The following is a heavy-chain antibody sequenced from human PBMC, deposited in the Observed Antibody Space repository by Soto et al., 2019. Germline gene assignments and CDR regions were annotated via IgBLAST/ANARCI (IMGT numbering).Heavy chain of an antibody. D-gene: IGHD2-15*01. J-gene: IGHJ4*02. CDR1: GASFYNFA. V-gene: IGHV1-69*01. Sequence: QVDLVQSGAEVKKPGSSVTVSCKASGASFYNFALYWVRQAPGQGLEWVGGLTPVFRTANYSQKFQGRVTITADESTTTAYMELSNLRSDDTAVFYCAGVDCGGGTCYSGGVDYWXQGTLVTVSS. CDR3: AGVDCGGGTCYSGGVDY. CDR2: LTPVFRTA.